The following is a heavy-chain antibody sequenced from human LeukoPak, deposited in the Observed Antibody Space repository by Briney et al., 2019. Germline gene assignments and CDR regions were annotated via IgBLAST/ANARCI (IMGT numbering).Heavy chain of an antibody. CDR2: MTSSSTI. J-gene: IGHJ3*02. Sequence: PGGSLRLSCAASGFTFSSYSMNWVRQAPGKGLEWVATMTSSSTIYYADSVKGRFTISRDNAKNSVYLQMNSLRDEDTAVYSCARAQTIFWESDGFDIWGRGTKVTVSS. CDR3: ARAQTIFWESDGFDI. V-gene: IGHV3-69-1*01. D-gene: IGHD3-9*01. CDR1: GFTFSSYS.